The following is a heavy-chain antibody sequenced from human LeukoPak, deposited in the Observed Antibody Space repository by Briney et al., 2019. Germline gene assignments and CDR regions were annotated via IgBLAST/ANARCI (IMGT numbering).Heavy chain of an antibody. Sequence: GGSLRLSCAASGFTFDDYAMHWVRQAPGKGLEWVSGISWNSGSIGYADSVKGRFTISRDNAKNSLYQQMNSLRAEDTALYYCAKGPYDSSGYYFDYWGQGTLVTVSS. CDR2: ISWNSGSI. CDR1: GFTFDDYA. J-gene: IGHJ4*02. CDR3: AKGPYDSSGYYFDY. D-gene: IGHD3-22*01. V-gene: IGHV3-9*01.